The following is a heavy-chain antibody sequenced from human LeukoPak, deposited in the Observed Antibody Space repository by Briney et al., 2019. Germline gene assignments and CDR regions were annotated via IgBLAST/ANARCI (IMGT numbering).Heavy chain of an antibody. J-gene: IGHJ4*02. Sequence: ASVKVSCKASGYTFTCYYMHWVRQAPGQGLEWMGIINPSGGSTSYAQKFQGRVTMTRDTSTSTVYMELSSLRSEDTAVYYCARDSRCCSSTSCYGFCGAYYFDYWGQGTLVTVSS. CDR2: INPSGGST. D-gene: IGHD2-2*01. CDR1: GYTFTCYY. V-gene: IGHV1-46*01. CDR3: ARDSRCCSSTSCYGFCGAYYFDY.